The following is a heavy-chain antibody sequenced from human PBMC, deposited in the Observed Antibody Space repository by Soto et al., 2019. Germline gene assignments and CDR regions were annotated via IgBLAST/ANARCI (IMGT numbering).Heavy chain of an antibody. CDR2: IYYSGTT. CDR3: ASLHCSSSTCYPNWFDS. CDR1: GGSISSSSYY. J-gene: IGHJ5*01. D-gene: IGHD2-2*01. V-gene: IGHV4-39*01. Sequence: PSETLSLTCTFSGGSISSSSYYWGWIRQPPGKGLVWIGSIYYSGTTYYNPSLESRVTISVDTSKNQFSLKLSSVTAADTALYYCASLHCSSSTCYPNWFDSWGQGTVVTVSS.